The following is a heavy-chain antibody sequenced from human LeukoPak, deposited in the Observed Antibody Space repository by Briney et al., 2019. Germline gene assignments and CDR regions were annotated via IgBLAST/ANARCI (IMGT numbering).Heavy chain of an antibody. V-gene: IGHV1-2*02. Sequence: VSVKVSCKVSGYTLTELSMHWVRQAPGKGLEWMGWINPNSGGTNYAQKFQGRVTMTRDTSISTAYMELSRLRSDDTAVYYCARDFFLWFGELRSCNWFDPWGQGTLVTVSS. CDR3: ARDFFLWFGELRSCNWFDP. CDR2: INPNSGGT. CDR1: GYTLTELS. J-gene: IGHJ5*02. D-gene: IGHD3-10*01.